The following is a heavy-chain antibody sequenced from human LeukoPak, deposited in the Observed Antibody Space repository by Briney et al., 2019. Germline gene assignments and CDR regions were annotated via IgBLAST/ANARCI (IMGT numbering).Heavy chain of an antibody. CDR2: ISYDGSNK. D-gene: IGHD6-13*01. V-gene: IGHV3-30*04. CDR1: GFTFSSYA. CDR3: ASAGGSSWYILKS. Sequence: GRSLRLSCAASGFTFSSYAMHWVRQAPGKGLEWVAVISYDGSNKYYADSVKGRFTISRDNSKNTLYLQMNSLRAEDTAVYYCASAGGSSWYILKSWGQGTLVTVSS. J-gene: IGHJ5*02.